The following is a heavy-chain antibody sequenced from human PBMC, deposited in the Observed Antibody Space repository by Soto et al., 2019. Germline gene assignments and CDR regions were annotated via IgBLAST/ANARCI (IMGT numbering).Heavy chain of an antibody. J-gene: IGHJ4*02. V-gene: IGHV3-48*02. D-gene: IGHD2-15*01. CDR2: ISGSSTTI. CDR3: AHLHGEPPFLCSGGGCYS. CDR1: GFTFRTYS. Sequence: EVQVVESGGGLVQPGGSLRLSCVASGFTFRTYSINWVRQAPGKGLEWISYISGSSTTIYYADSVKGRFTISRDNAKNSAYLQMNSLRDEDTAVYFCAHLHGEPPFLCSGGGCYSGGRGTLVTVSS.